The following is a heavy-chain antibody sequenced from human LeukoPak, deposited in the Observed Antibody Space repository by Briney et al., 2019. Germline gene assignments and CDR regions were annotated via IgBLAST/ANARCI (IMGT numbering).Heavy chain of an antibody. J-gene: IGHJ4*02. Sequence: SVTLSLTCNVSAGSISNTNHYWGWIRRPPGKAMEWLGNIYYSGSTHYNPSLKSRVSMSVDTANNQFSLKVTSLTATDTGVYYCARRAPVAGLGFFDFWGQGALVIVSS. CDR3: ARRAPVAGLGFFDF. CDR2: IYYSGST. V-gene: IGHV4-39*01. CDR1: AGSISNTNHY. D-gene: IGHD6-19*01.